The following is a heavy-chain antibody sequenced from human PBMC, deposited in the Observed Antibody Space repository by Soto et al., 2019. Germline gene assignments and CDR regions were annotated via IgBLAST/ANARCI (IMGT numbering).Heavy chain of an antibody. CDR2: MFHRGNT. J-gene: IGHJ4*02. Sequence: QLQLQESGPGQVKPSETLSLTCTVSGDSISSDGYHWGWIRQTPGKGLEWIGSMFHRGNTYHSPSLKSRVTISVDTSKNQFSLNLRSVSAADTAVYYCARHRGPTGPNYWGQGTLVTVSS. CDR3: ARHRGPTGPNY. V-gene: IGHV4-39*01. CDR1: GDSISSDGYH. D-gene: IGHD3-10*01.